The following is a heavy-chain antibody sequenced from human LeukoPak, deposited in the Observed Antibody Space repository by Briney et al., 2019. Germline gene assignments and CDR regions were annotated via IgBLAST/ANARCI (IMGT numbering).Heavy chain of an antibody. D-gene: IGHD3-22*01. Sequence: GGSLRLSCAASGFTFSNAWMSWVRQAPGKGLEWVGRFKSKTDGGTTDYAAPVKGRFTISRDDSKYTVYLQMNSLKTEDTAVYYCTAGDYSDGSTYDYWGQGTLVTVSS. V-gene: IGHV3-15*01. J-gene: IGHJ4*02. CDR3: TAGDYSDGSTYDY. CDR2: FKSKTDGGTT. CDR1: GFTFSNAW.